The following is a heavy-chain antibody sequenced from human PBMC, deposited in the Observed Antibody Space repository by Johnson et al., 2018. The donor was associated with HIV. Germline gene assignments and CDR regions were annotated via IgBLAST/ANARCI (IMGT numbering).Heavy chain of an antibody. V-gene: IGHV3-23*04. CDR1: GFTFSSSG. CDR2: ISGSGGST. Sequence: VQLVESGGGLVQPGGSLRLSCAASGFTFSSSGMLWVRQAPGKGLEWVSAISGSGGSTYYADSVKGRCTISRDNSKNTRYLQMNSLRAEDTAVYDCAKDGGDGDGSDGTEGAFDIVGQGTMVTVSS. J-gene: IGHJ3*02. CDR3: AKDGGDGDGSDGTEGAFDI. D-gene: IGHD2-21*01.